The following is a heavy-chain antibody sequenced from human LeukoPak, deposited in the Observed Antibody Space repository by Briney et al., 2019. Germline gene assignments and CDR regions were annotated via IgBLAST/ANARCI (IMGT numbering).Heavy chain of an antibody. CDR1: GFTVSSYY. CDR3: ARGAYGGEEGMDV. CDR2: IYSGGST. Sequence: GGSLRLSCAASGFTVSSYYMNWVRQAPGKGLEWVSVIYSGGSTYYADSVKGRFTISRDNSKNTLYLQMNSLRAEDTAVYYCARGAYGGEEGMDVWGQGTTVTVSS. J-gene: IGHJ6*02. V-gene: IGHV3-66*01. D-gene: IGHD4-23*01.